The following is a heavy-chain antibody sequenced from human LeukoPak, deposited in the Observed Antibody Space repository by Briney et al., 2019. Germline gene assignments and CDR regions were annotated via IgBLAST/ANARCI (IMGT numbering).Heavy chain of an antibody. CDR3: ASQGTMVRGVIFD. J-gene: IGHJ4*02. CDR1: GFTFSSYS. V-gene: IGHV3-21*01. Sequence: GGSLRLSCAASGFTFSSYSMNWVRQAPGKGLEWVSSISSSSSYIYYADSVKGRFTISRDNAKNSLYLQMNSPRAEDTAVYYCASQGTMVRGVIFDWGQGTLVTVSS. CDR2: ISSSSSYI. D-gene: IGHD3-10*01.